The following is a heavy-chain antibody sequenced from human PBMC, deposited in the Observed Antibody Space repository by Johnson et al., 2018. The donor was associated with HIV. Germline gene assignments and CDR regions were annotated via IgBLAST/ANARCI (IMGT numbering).Heavy chain of an antibody. V-gene: IGHV3-25*05. Sequence: VQLVESGGGLAKPAWSPRLSCAASQFTFSSYYMNCVRQAPGNGLELVGQVNPNGGSTYLIDSGKDRFNISRDNAKNTLHLQMNSLKTEDTAVYYCARDGIYSSPWDAFDIWGQWTMVTVSS. CDR1: QFTFSSYY. CDR3: ARDGIYSSPWDAFDI. J-gene: IGHJ3*02. CDR2: VNPNGGST. D-gene: IGHD6-19*01.